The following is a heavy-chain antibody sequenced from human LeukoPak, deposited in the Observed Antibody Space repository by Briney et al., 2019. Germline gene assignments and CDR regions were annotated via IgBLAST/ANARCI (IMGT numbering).Heavy chain of an antibody. CDR2: VFPGDSDT. Sequence: GESLKISCKGSGYTFTSYWIAWVRQMPGKGLEWMGIVFPGDSDTRYSPSFQGQVTISADKSIRTAYLQWSSLKASDTAMYYCATLVYDSSGYNYWGQGTLVTVSS. CDR1: GYTFTSYW. V-gene: IGHV5-51*01. D-gene: IGHD3-22*01. CDR3: ATLVYDSSGYNY. J-gene: IGHJ4*02.